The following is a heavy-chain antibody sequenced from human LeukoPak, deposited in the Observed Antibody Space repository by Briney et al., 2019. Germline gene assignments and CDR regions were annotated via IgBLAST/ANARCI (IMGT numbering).Heavy chain of an antibody. Sequence: SETLSLTCTVSGGSISSSSYYWSWIRQPPGKGLEWIGEINHSGSTNYNPSLKSRVTISVDTSKNQFSLKLSSVTAADTAVYYCARGGLRFLEWLLFHYYMDVWGKGTTVTVSS. D-gene: IGHD3-3*01. CDR2: INHSGST. J-gene: IGHJ6*03. CDR1: GGSISSSSYY. CDR3: ARGGLRFLEWLLFHYYMDV. V-gene: IGHV4-39*07.